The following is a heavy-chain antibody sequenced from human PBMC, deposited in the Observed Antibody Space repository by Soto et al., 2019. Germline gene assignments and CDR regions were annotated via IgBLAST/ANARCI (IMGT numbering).Heavy chain of an antibody. D-gene: IGHD3-10*01. J-gene: IGHJ6*02. CDR1: GFSLSTSGMC. Sequence: SGPTLVNPTQTLTLTCTFSGFSLSTSGMCVSWIRQPPGKALEWLALIDWDDDKYCSTSLKTRLTISKDTSKNQVVLTMTNMDPVDTATYYCAYGSGSYAPLDVWGQGTTVTVSS. CDR3: AYGSGSYAPLDV. V-gene: IGHV2-70*01. CDR2: IDWDDDK.